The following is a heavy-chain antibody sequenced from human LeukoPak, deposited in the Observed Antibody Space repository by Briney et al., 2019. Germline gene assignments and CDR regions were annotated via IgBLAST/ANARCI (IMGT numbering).Heavy chain of an antibody. Sequence: SVKVSCKASGGTFSSYAISWVRQAPGQGLEWMGRIIPILGIANYAQKLQGRVTITADKSTSTAYMEYSSLRSEDTAVYYCARDGRGYYYYGMDVWGQGTTVTVSS. CDR2: IIPILGIA. CDR1: GGTFSSYA. J-gene: IGHJ6*02. D-gene: IGHD3-10*01. V-gene: IGHV1-69*04. CDR3: ARDGRGYYYYGMDV.